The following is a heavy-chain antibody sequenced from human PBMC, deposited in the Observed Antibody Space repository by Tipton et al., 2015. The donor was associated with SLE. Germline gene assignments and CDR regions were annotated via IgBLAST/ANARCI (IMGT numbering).Heavy chain of an antibody. CDR1: GGSISSYY. Sequence: TLSLTCTVSGGSISSYYWSWIRQPPGKGLEWIGYIYSSGSSNYNPSLKSRVTISVDTSKNQFSLKLSSVTAADTAVYYCARQTGPWDYWGQGTLVTVSS. J-gene: IGHJ4*02. D-gene: IGHD1-1*01. CDR2: IYSSGSS. CDR3: ARQTGPWDY. V-gene: IGHV4-4*09.